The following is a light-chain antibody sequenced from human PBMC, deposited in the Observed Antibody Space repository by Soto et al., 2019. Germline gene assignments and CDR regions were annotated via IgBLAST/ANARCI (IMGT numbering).Light chain of an antibody. CDR2: GAS. CDR3: QQYGSSPIT. Sequence: EIVLPQSPARRCLSLGEGATLCFAPSQSGSNNYLAWYQQKPGQAPRLLIYGASSRATGIPDGFSGSGSGTDFTLTISRLEPEDFAVYYCQQYGSSPITFGQGTRLE. J-gene: IGKJ5*01. CDR1: QSGSNNY. V-gene: IGKV3-20*01.